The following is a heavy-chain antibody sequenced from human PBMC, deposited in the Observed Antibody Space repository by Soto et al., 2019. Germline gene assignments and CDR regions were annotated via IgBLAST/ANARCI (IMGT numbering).Heavy chain of an antibody. CDR3: VREWRDNYGAFYNWFDP. D-gene: IGHD4-17*01. J-gene: IGHJ5*02. Sequence: SEILSLTCTVSGGSISSGDYYWSWIRQPPGKGLEWIGYVYYSGSTYSNPSLKSRVIISVDTSKNQFSLKLSSVTAADTAVYYCVREWRDNYGAFYNWFDPWGLGILVTVSS. V-gene: IGHV4-30-4*01. CDR1: GGSISSGDYY. CDR2: VYYSGST.